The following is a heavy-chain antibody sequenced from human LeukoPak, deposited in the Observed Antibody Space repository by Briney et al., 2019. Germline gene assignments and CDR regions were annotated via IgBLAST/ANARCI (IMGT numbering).Heavy chain of an antibody. CDR3: ARALGIGSSWYHLGY. CDR1: GFTFDDYV. J-gene: IGHJ4*02. Sequence: GGSLRLSCAASGFTFDDYVMNWVRQAPGKGLEWVSLISGDGGNTYYADSVKGRFTISRDNAKNSLYLQMNSLRAEDTAVYYCARALGIGSSWYHLGYWGQGTLVTVSS. D-gene: IGHD6-13*01. CDR2: ISGDGGNT. V-gene: IGHV3-43*02.